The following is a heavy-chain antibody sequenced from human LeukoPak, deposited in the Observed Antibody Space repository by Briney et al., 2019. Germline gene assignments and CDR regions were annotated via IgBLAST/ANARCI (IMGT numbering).Heavy chain of an antibody. CDR2: INHSGST. CDR1: GGSFSGYY. V-gene: IGHV4-34*01. D-gene: IGHD2-8*01. Sequence: SETLSLTCAVYGGSFSGYYWSWIRPPPGKGLEWIGEINHSGSTNYNPSLKSRVTISVDTSKNQFSLKLSSVTAADTAVYYCARKVYAASLDYWGQGTLVTVSS. J-gene: IGHJ4*02. CDR3: ARKVYAASLDY.